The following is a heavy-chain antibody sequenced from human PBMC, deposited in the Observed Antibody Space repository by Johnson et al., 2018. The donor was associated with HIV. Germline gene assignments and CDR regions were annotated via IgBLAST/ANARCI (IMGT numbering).Heavy chain of an antibody. CDR1: GFTFSDYY. Sequence: QVQLVESGGGVVQPGGSLRLSCAASGFTFSDYYMSWIRQAPGKGLEWVSYISSRGSSIYYADSVKGRFTISRDNAKNSLYLQMNSLRAEDTAFYYCARGGLGYQNIHDPFDIWGQGTMVTVSS. CDR3: ARGGLGYQNIHDPFDI. CDR2: ISSRGSSI. D-gene: IGHD3-16*02. J-gene: IGHJ3*02. V-gene: IGHV3-11*01.